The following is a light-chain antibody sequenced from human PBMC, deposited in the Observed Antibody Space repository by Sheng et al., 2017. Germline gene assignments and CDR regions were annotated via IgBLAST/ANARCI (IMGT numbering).Light chain of an antibody. J-gene: IGLJ2*01. CDR1: SGHSSYA. Sequence: QLVLTQSPSASASLGASVKLTCTLSSGHSSYAIAWHQQQPEKGPRYLMKLNSDGSHSKGDGIPDRFSGSSSGAERYLTISSLQSEDEADYYCMIWPSNALGVFGGGTKLTVL. CDR2: LNSDGSH. CDR3: MIWPSNALGV. V-gene: IGLV4-69*01.